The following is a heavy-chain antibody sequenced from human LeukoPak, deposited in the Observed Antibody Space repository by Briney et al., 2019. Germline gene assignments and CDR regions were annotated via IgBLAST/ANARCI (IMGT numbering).Heavy chain of an antibody. Sequence: SETLSLTCTVSGGSISSYYWSWIRQPAGKGLEWIGRIYTSGSTNYNPSLKSRVTISVDTSKNQFSLKLSSVTAADTAVYYCACLTQLWLLDYWGQGTLVTVSS. V-gene: IGHV4-4*07. J-gene: IGHJ4*02. CDR1: GGSISSYY. CDR2: IYTSGST. CDR3: ACLTQLWLLDY. D-gene: IGHD5-18*01.